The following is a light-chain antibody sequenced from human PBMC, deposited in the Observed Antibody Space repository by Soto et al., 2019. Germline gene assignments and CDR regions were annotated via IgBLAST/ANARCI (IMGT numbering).Light chain of an antibody. J-gene: IGLJ3*02. CDR2: DTT. V-gene: IGLV7-46*01. CDR3: LLSYSGARV. CDR1: TGAVTSGHY. Sequence: QAVVTQEPSLTVSPGGTVTLTCGSSTGAVTSGHYPYWFQQKPGHAPRTLIYDTTNIHSWTPARFSGSLLGGKAALTLSGAQPEDEADYYCLLSYSGARVFGGGTKLTVL.